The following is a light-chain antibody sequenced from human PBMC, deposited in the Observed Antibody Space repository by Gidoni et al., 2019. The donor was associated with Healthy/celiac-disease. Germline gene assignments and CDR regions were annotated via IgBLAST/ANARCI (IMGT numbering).Light chain of an antibody. CDR3: QQSYSTPRT. Sequence: DIQMTQSPSSLSASVGDRVTITCRASQIISSYLNWYQQKPGKAPKLLIYAASSLQSGVPSRFSGSGSGTDFTLTISSLQPEDFATYYCQQSYSTPRTFXQXTRLEIK. CDR2: AAS. CDR1: QIISSY. J-gene: IGKJ5*01. V-gene: IGKV1-39*01.